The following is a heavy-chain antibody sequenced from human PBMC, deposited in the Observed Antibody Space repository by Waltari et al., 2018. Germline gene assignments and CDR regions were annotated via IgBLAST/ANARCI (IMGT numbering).Heavy chain of an antibody. CDR2: IYRGGNT. J-gene: IGHJ4*02. D-gene: IGHD6-19*01. V-gene: IGHV3-53*01. CDR3: AKQSPSYTRGWYPLES. Sequence: EVQLVESGGNLIQPGGSLRLSCAASGFTVRTNFISWVRQAPGKGLVWVSIIYRGGNTYYAGAVKGRFTISRDNYKNMVYLEMNSLRAEDTAVYYCAKQSPSYTRGWYPLESWGPGTLVTVSP. CDR1: GFTVRTNF.